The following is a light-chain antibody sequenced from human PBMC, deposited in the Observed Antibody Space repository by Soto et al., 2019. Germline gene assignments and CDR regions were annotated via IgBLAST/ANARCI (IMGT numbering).Light chain of an antibody. J-gene: IGKJ5*01. CDR2: AAS. CDR3: QQRSNWPPAIT. V-gene: IGKV3-11*01. Sequence: EIVFTQSPVTLSLSPGERATLSCRASQSVSNYLAWYQQKPGQAPRLLIYAASRRAAGIPARFSGSGSGTDFTLTISSLEPEDFAVYYCQQRSNWPPAITFGQGTRLEIK. CDR1: QSVSNY.